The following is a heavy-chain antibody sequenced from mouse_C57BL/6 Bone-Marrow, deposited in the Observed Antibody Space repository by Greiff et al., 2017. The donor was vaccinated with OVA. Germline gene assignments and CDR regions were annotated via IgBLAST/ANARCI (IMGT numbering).Heavy chain of an antibody. CDR1: GYTFTDYY. Sequence: VQLQQSGPELVKPGASVKISCKASGYTFTDYYINWVKQRPGQGLEWIGWIFPGSGSTYYNEKFKGKATLTVDKSSSTAYMLLSSLTSEDSAVYFCARSKGGNYPYYAMDYWGQGTSVTVSS. CDR3: ARSKGGNYPYYAMDY. J-gene: IGHJ4*01. D-gene: IGHD2-1*01. V-gene: IGHV1-75*01. CDR2: IFPGSGST.